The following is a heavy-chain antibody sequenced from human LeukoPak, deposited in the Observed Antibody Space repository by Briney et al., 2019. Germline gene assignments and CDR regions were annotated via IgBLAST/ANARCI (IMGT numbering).Heavy chain of an antibody. J-gene: IGHJ4*02. D-gene: IGHD2-15*01. CDR2: IYYSGST. Sequence: PSQTLSLTCTVSGGSISSGDYYWRWIRQPPGKGLEWIGYIYYSGSTYYNPSLKSRVTISVDTSKNQFSLKLSSVTAADTAVYYCARVGIGYCSGGSCPVDYWGQGTLVTVSS. CDR1: GGSISSGDYY. CDR3: ARVGIGYCSGGSCPVDY. V-gene: IGHV4-30-4*01.